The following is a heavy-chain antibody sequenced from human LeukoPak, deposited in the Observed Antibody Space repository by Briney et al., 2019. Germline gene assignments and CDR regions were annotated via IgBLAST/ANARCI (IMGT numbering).Heavy chain of an antibody. CDR3: AKVFSLYLAAAGEFDY. J-gene: IGHJ4*02. D-gene: IGHD6-13*01. CDR1: GFTFSSYG. CDR2: ISYGGSNK. Sequence: GGSLRLSCAASGFTFSSYGMHWVRQAPGKGLEWVAVISYGGSNKYYADSVKGRFTISRDNSKNTLYLQMNSLRAEDTAVYYCAKVFSLYLAAAGEFDYWGQGTLVTVSS. V-gene: IGHV3-30*18.